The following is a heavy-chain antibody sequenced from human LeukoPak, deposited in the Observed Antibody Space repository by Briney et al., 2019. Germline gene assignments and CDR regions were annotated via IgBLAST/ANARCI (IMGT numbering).Heavy chain of an antibody. J-gene: IGHJ4*02. CDR2: I. D-gene: IGHD3-3*01. Sequence: GGSLRLSCAASGFTFSNYGLSWVRQAPGKGLEWVSGIKGRFTIPRDNSKNTLYLQMNSLRAEDTAIYYCARDERLLSFLKWGQGTLVTVSS. CDR1: GFTFSNYG. V-gene: IGHV3-23*01. CDR3: ARDERLLSFLK.